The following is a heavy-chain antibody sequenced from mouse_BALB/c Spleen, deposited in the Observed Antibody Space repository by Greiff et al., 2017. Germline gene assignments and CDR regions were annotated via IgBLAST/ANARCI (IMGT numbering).Heavy chain of an antibody. V-gene: IGHV5-6-3*01. CDR1: GFTFSSYG. J-gene: IGHJ4*01. CDR2: INSNGGST. Sequence: DVKLVESGGGLVQPGGSLKLSCAASGFTFSSYGMSWVRQTPDKRLELVATINSNGGSTYYPDSVKGRFTISRDNAKNTLYLQMSSLKSEDTAMYYCARDPAYYGNYGGLDYWGQGTSVTVSS. CDR3: ARDPAYYGNYGGLDY. D-gene: IGHD2-10*01.